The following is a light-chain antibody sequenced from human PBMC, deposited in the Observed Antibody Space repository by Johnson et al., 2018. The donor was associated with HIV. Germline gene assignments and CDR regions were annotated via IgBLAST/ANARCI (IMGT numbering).Light chain of an antibody. CDR3: GTWDSRLSAYV. V-gene: IGLV1-51*02. Sequence: QSVLTQPPSVSATPGQKVTISCSGSSSNIENNYVSWYQQLPETAPKLLIYENNKRPSGIPDRFSGSKSGTSATLGVTGLQTGDEADYFCGTWDSRLSAYVFGSWTKVTVL. CDR1: SSNIENNY. CDR2: ENN. J-gene: IGLJ1*01.